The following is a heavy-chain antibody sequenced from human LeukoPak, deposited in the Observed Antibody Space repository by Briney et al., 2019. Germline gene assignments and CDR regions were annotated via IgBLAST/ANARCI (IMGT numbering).Heavy chain of an antibody. CDR1: GFTFSSYS. Sequence: GGSLRLSCAASGFTFSSYSMNWVRQAPGKGLEWVSYISSSGSTIYYADSVKGRFTISRDNAKNSLYLQMNSLRAEDTAVYYCARDEEGYCSSTSCGSFDYWGQGTLVTVSS. J-gene: IGHJ4*02. V-gene: IGHV3-48*01. CDR3: ARDEEGYCSSTSCGSFDY. D-gene: IGHD2-2*01. CDR2: ISSSGSTI.